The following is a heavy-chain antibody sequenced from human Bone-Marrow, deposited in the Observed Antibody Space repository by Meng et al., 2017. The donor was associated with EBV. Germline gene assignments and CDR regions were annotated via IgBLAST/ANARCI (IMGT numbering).Heavy chain of an antibody. J-gene: IGHJ4*02. V-gene: IGHV4-39*07. CDR2: IYYSGST. D-gene: IGHD3-22*01. CDR3: AREYDSSGYSDY. CDR1: GGSISSSSYY. Sequence: QRQLHEAGPGLVKPSETLSRTCTVSGGSISSSSYYWGWIRQPPGKGLEWIGSIYYSGSTYYNPSLKSRVTISVDTSKNQFSLKLSSVTAADTAVYYCAREYDSSGYSDYWGQGTLVTVSS.